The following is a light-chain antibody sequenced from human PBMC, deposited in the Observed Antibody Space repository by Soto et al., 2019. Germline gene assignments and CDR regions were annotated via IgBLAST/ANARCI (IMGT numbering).Light chain of an antibody. CDR1: QSISNSY. CDR2: GAS. J-gene: IGKJ3*01. V-gene: IGKV3-20*01. CDR3: HQYGNSPFT. Sequence: ELVLTQFPGTLSLSPGVRATLFCRASQSISNSYLAWYRQKPGQAPRLLIYGASSRATGIPNRFSGSGSGTDFTLTISRLEPEDFAVYFCHQYGNSPFTFGPGTKVDIK.